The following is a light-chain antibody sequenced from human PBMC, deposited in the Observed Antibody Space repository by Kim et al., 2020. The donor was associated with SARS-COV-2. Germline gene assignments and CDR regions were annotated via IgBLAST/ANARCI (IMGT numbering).Light chain of an antibody. CDR2: DAS. V-gene: IGKV1-33*01. CDR3: HQYDDLI. CDR1: QDNRNY. J-gene: IGKJ4*01. Sequence: LSASVGDRVTITCQASQDNRNYLNWYQHKSGKAPKLLIYDASTLDTGVPSRFSGSGSGTHFTFTITSLQPEDVATYYCHQYDDLIFGGGTKVDIK.